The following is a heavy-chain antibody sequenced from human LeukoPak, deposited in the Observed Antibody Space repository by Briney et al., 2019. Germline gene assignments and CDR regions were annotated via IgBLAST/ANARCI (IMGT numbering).Heavy chain of an antibody. V-gene: IGHV3-7*01. CDR3: TRAGVGAVFSWFDP. D-gene: IGHD1-26*01. J-gene: IGHJ5*02. CDR1: GFTFGDYA. Sequence: GGSLRLSCTASGFTFGDYAMSWVRQAPGKGLEWVANIKQDGSEKYYVNSVKGRFTISRDNAKNSLYLQMKSLRAEDTAVYFCTRAGVGAVFSWFDPWGQGTLVTVSS. CDR2: IKQDGSEK.